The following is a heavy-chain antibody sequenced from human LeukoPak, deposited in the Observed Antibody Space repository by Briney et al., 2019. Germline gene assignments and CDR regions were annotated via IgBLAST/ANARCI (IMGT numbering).Heavy chain of an antibody. CDR3: ARGPYDSSGFPTRLLEYWYFDL. CDR1: GDSISSGAYY. V-gene: IGHV4-31*03. CDR2: IYYTGRS. J-gene: IGHJ2*01. D-gene: IGHD3-22*01. Sequence: PSETLSLTCTVSGDSISSGAYYWSWIRQHPGRGLEWIGYIYYTGRSYYKPSLKSRLNISLDTSKNHFSLKLSSVPAADTAIYYCARGPYDSSGFPTRLLEYWYFDLWGRGTLVTVSS.